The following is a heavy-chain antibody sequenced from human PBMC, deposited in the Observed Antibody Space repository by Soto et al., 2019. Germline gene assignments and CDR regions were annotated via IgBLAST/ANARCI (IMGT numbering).Heavy chain of an antibody. CDR3: AKGSIEYGASVDQ. Sequence: EVQLLESGGDLVQPGGSLRLACAASGFSFSSYAMVWVRQAPGKGLEWVSVISARGGSSYFADSVKGRFTISRDNSKNVLSLEMNSLRAEDTGTYFCAKGSIEYGASVDQWGQGTLVLVSS. D-gene: IGHD2-8*01. CDR1: GFSFSSYA. J-gene: IGHJ4*02. V-gene: IGHV3-23*01. CDR2: ISARGGSS.